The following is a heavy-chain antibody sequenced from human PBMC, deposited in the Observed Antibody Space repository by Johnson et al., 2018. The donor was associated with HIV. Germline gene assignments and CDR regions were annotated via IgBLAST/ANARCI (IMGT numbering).Heavy chain of an antibody. Sequence: VPLVESGGGVVQPGRSLRLSCAASGFTFSSYAMHWVRQAPGKGLEWVAVISYDGSNKYYADSVKGRFTISRDNAKNSLYLQMNSLRAEDTAVYYCARGLIYCGGDCYAFDILGQGTMVTVSS. CDR3: ARGLIYCGGDCYAFDI. CDR2: ISYDGSNK. D-gene: IGHD2-21*02. CDR1: GFTFSSYA. V-gene: IGHV3-30-3*01. J-gene: IGHJ3*02.